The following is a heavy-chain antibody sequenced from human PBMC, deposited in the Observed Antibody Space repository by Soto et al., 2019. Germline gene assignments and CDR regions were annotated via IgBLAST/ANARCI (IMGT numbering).Heavy chain of an antibody. CDR2: IYYSGST. CDR3: ARLSGSGSYYEDWFDP. CDR1: GGSISSYY. J-gene: IGHJ5*02. Sequence: SETLSLTCTVSGGSISSYYWSWIRQLPGKGLEWIGYIYYSGSTNYNPSLKSRVTISVDTSKNQFSLKLSSVTAADTAMYYCARLSGSGSYYEDWFDPWGQGTLVTVSS. V-gene: IGHV4-59*01. D-gene: IGHD1-26*01.